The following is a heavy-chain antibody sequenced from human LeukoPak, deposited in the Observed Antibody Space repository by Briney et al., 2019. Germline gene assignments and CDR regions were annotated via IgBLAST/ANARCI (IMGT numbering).Heavy chain of an antibody. CDR2: IYYSGST. CDR3: GRPGTGNFDH. J-gene: IGHJ4*02. CDR1: GGSISSYY. V-gene: IGHV4-59*08. Sequence: KTSEPLSLTCTVSGGSISSYYWSWIRQPPGKGLEWVGYIYYSGSTYYNPSLNSRVTISVDTSKNHFSLRLSSVTAADTAVYYWGRPGTGNFDHWGQGALVTVSS.